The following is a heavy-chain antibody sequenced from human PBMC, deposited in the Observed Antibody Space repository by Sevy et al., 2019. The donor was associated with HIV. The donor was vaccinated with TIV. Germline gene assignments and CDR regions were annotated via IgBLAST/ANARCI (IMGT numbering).Heavy chain of an antibody. D-gene: IGHD3-22*01. V-gene: IGHV3-23*01. CDR3: VKEAPGYNYDTSGSFDY. J-gene: IGHJ4*02. CDR1: RFTFSTYA. Sequence: GGSLRLSCAASRFTFSTYAMSWVRQAPGKGLERVSAITGSGGTTYYVDSVRGRFTISRDNSKNTLYLQMNSLRADDTAVYYCVKEAPGYNYDTSGSFDYWCQGTPVTVSS. CDR2: ITGSGGTT.